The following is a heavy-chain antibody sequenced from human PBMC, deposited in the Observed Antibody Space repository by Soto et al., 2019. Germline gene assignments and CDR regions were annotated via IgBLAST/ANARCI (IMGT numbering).Heavy chain of an antibody. D-gene: IGHD3-10*01. V-gene: IGHV4-4*02. J-gene: IGHJ5*02. CDR1: GGSISSSNW. CDR2: IYHSGST. Sequence: PSETLSLTCAVSGGSISSSNWWSWVRQPPGKGLEWIGEIYHSGSTNYNPSLKSRVTISVDKSKNQFSLKLSSVTAAVTAVYYCARYMVRGVTNWFDPWGQGTLVTVSS. CDR3: ARYMVRGVTNWFDP.